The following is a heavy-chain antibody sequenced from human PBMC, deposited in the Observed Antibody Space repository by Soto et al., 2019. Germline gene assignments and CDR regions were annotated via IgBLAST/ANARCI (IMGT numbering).Heavy chain of an antibody. V-gene: IGHV3-30*03. CDR3: AGQGADPADTYGMGV. CDR1: GFTFSSYG. J-gene: IGHJ6*02. Sequence: GGSLRLSCAASGFTFSSYGMHWVRQAPGKGLEWVAVISYDGSNKYYADSVKGRFTISRDNSKNTLYLQMNSLRAEDTAVYYCAGQGADPADTYGMGVWGQGTTVTVAS. CDR2: ISYDGSNK.